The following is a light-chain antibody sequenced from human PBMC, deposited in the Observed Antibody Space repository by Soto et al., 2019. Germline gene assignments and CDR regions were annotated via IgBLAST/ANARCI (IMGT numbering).Light chain of an antibody. Sequence: QSVLTQPPSASGTPGQRVSISCSGSSSNIGSNAVHWYQQFPGTAPRLLIYRDSQRPSGVPDRFSGSKSGTSASLVISGLQSEDEADYYCAAWDDSLVGRVVFGGGTKVTVL. V-gene: IGLV1-44*01. CDR3: AAWDDSLVGRVV. CDR1: SSNIGSNA. J-gene: IGLJ2*01. CDR2: RDS.